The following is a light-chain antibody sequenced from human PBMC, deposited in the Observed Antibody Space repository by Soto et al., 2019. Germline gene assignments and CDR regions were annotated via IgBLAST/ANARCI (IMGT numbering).Light chain of an antibody. V-gene: IGKV3-11*01. Sequence: EVVLTQSPATLSLSPGERATLSCRASENVRTFVDWYQQKPGQAPRLLIYGASNRATGIPARFSGSGPGTDFTLTISDLEPEDFAVYYCQQHSHWPPWTFGQGTKVDIK. J-gene: IGKJ1*01. CDR1: ENVRTF. CDR2: GAS. CDR3: QQHSHWPPWT.